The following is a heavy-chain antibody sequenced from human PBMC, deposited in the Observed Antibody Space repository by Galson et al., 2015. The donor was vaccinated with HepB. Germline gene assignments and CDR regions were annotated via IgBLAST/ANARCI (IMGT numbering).Heavy chain of an antibody. Sequence: SLRLSCAASGFTFSSYAMHWVRQAPGKGLEWVAVISYDGSNKYYADSVKGRFTISRDNSKNTLYLQMNSLRAEDTAVYYCARDQNSGYDPVYGMDVWGQGTTVTVSS. CDR3: ARDQNSGYDPVYGMDV. CDR1: GFTFSSYA. J-gene: IGHJ6*02. D-gene: IGHD5-12*01. V-gene: IGHV3-30-3*01. CDR2: ISYDGSNK.